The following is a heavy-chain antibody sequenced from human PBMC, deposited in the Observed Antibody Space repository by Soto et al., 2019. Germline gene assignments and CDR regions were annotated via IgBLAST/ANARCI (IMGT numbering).Heavy chain of an antibody. V-gene: IGHV1-24*01. CDR3: AAGGTRWLHSPFDY. Sequence: QVQLLQSGAEVKKPGASVKVSCKVSGHTLTELSMHWVRQAPGRGLEWMGGFDPEDGETISAQKFQGRVTMTEGTSTDSTHMEWTSLRSEDTALYYCAAGGTRWLHSPFDYWGQGTLINISS. J-gene: IGHJ4*02. D-gene: IGHD1-1*01. CDR2: FDPEDGET. CDR1: GHTLTELS.